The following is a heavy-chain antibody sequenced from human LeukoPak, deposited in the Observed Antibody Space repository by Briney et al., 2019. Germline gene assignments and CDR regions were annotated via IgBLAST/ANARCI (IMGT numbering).Heavy chain of an antibody. CDR1: GYTFTSYY. Sequence: GASVKVSCKASGYTFTSYYMHWMRQAPGQGLEWVGWMNPNSGNTGYAQTFQGKLTMTRNTSIKTAYMELSSLRSEDTAVYYCARRFYDNLTGHTWYDYWGQGTLVTVSS. CDR3: ARRFYDNLTGHTWYDY. CDR2: MNPNSGNT. D-gene: IGHD3-9*01. V-gene: IGHV1-8*02. J-gene: IGHJ4*02.